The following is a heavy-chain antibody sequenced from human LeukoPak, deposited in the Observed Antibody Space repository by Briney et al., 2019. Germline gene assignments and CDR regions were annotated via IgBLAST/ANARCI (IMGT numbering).Heavy chain of an antibody. CDR2: INPNSGGT. J-gene: IGHJ6*03. CDR3: ARDREPSYYYYMDV. Sequence: GASVKVSCKASGYTFTSYYMHWVRQAPGQGLEWMGWINPNSGGTNYAQKFQGRVTMTRDTSISTAYMELSRLRSDDTAVYYCARDREPSYYYYMDVWGKGTTVTISS. V-gene: IGHV1-2*02. CDR1: GYTFTSYY. D-gene: IGHD1-14*01.